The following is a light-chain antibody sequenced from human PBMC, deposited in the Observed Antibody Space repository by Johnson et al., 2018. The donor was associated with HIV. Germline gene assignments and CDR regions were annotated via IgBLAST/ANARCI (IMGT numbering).Light chain of an antibody. Sequence: QSVLTQPPSVSAAPGQKVTISCSGSSSNIGNNYVSWYQQLPGTAPKLLICENNKRPSGIPDRFSGSQSDTSATLGITGLQSGDEADYYCGTWDISLSVGYVFGTGTKVTVL. CDR2: ENN. V-gene: IGLV1-51*02. CDR3: GTWDISLSVGYV. CDR1: SSNIGNNY. J-gene: IGLJ1*01.